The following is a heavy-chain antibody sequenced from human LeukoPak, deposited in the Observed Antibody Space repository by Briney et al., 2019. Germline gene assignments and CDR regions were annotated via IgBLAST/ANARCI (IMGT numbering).Heavy chain of an antibody. CDR1: GDRVSSTSST. V-gene: IGHV6-1*01. Sequence: SQTLSLTCVISGDRVSSTSSTWNWIRQSPSRGLEWLGRTYYRSKWYHNYAVSVESRITINPDTSKNQFSLQLTFVTPEDTAMYYCSREDPSGYSNVWGRGTLVTVSS. J-gene: IGHJ4*02. D-gene: IGHD6-13*01. CDR3: SREDPSGYSNV. CDR2: TYYRSKWYH.